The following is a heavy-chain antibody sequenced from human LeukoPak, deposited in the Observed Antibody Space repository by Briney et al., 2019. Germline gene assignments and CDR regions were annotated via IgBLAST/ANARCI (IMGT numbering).Heavy chain of an antibody. CDR3: ARQDGNSKYYFDY. V-gene: IGHV5-51*01. Sequence: GESLKISCKGPGYSFTYYWIGWVRQMPGKGLEWMGIIYPGDSDTRYRPSFQGQVTISVDKSISTAYLQWSSLKALDTAMYYCARQDGNSKYYFDYWGQGTLVTVSS. J-gene: IGHJ4*02. D-gene: IGHD1-1*01. CDR1: GYSFTYYW. CDR2: IYPGDSDT.